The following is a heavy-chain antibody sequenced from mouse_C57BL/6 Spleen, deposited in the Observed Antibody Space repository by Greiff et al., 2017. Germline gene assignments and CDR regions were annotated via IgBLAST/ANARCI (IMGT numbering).Heavy chain of an antibody. Sequence: EVKLVESGGGLVQPGGSMKLSCAASGFTFSDAWMDWVRQSPEKGLEWVAEIRNKANNHATYYAESVKGRFTISRDDSKSSVYLQMNSLRAEDTGIYYCTRRGVTTLYYYAMDYWGQGTSVTVSS. J-gene: IGHJ4*01. V-gene: IGHV6-6*01. CDR1: GFTFSDAW. D-gene: IGHD2-5*01. CDR3: TRRGVTTLYYYAMDY. CDR2: IRNKANNHAT.